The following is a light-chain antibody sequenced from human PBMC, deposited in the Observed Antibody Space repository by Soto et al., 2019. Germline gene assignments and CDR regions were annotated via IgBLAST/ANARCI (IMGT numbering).Light chain of an antibody. CDR3: QQSYSSPWT. Sequence: DIQMTQSPSSLSASVGNRVTMTCRASQSISSYLNWYQQKPGKAPKFLIFAASSLQSWVPSRFSGSGSGTDFTLTISSLQPEDFATYYCQQSYSSPWTFGQGTKVDIK. CDR1: QSISSY. CDR2: AAS. J-gene: IGKJ1*01. V-gene: IGKV1-39*01.